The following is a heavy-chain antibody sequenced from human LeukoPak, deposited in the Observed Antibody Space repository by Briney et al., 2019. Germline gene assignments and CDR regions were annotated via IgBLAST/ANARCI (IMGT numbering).Heavy chain of an antibody. J-gene: IGHJ5*02. CDR3: ARSKLESDEPIYQIWYNWFDP. CDR1: GGSISSSSYY. Sequence: SETLSLTCTVSGGSISSSSYYWGWIRQPPGKGLEWIGSIYYSGSTNYNPSLKSRVTISVDTSKNQFSLKLSSVTAADTAVYYCARSKLESDEPIYQIWYNWFDPWGQGTLVTVSS. V-gene: IGHV4-39*07. D-gene: IGHD1-1*01. CDR2: IYYSGST.